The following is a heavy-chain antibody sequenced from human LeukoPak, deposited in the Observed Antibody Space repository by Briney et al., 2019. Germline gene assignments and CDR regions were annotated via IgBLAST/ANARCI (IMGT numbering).Heavy chain of an antibody. Sequence: PGGSLKPSFSASGSTFRTHAMNWFRKAPGEGLVWVSRLKGEGSEASYADSVKGRFTISRDNAKNTLYLQMSSLRAEDTAVYYCARDGFTGPVTAYLDYWGQGAPVTVSS. CDR2: LKGEGSEA. V-gene: IGHV3-74*01. CDR3: ARDGFTGPVTAYLDY. CDR1: GSTFRTHA. D-gene: IGHD2-21*02. J-gene: IGHJ4*02.